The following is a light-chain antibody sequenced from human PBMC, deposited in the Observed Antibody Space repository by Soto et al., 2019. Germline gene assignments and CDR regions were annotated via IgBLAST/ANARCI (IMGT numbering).Light chain of an antibody. V-gene: IGKV1-9*01. CDR1: QGISSY. CDR3: QQINSYPLT. CDR2: AAS. J-gene: IGKJ4*01. Sequence: DIQLTQSPSFLSASVGARVPITCRASQGISSYLAWYQQKPGKAPKLLIYAASTLQTGVPSRFSGSGSGTEFTLTISSLQPEDFATYYCQQINSYPLTFGGGTKVDIK.